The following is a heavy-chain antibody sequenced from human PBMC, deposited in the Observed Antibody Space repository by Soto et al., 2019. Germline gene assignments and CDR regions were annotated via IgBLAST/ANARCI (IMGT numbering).Heavy chain of an antibody. J-gene: IGHJ5*02. CDR2: INAGNGNT. CDR1: GYTFTSYA. V-gene: IGHV1-3*01. D-gene: IGHD3-3*01. CDR3: ARSQGLRFLEWFPGWFDP. Sequence: GASVKVSCKASGYTFTSYAMHWVRQAPGQRLEWMGWINAGNGNTKYSQKFQGRVTITRDTSASTAYMELSSLRSEDTAVYYCARSQGLRFLEWFPGWFDPWGQGTLVTVSS.